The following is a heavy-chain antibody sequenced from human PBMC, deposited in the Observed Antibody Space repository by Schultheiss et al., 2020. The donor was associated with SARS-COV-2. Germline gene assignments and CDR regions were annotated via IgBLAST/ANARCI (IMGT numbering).Heavy chain of an antibody. J-gene: IGHJ4*02. V-gene: IGHV4-34*01. CDR3: ARGVCSSTSCYTFMPYYFDY. D-gene: IGHD2-2*02. CDR2: INHSGST. Sequence: SETLSLTCTVSGGSISGYYWSWIRQPPGKGLEWIGEINHSGSTNYNPSLKSRVTISVDTSKNQFSLKLSSVTAADTAVYYCARGVCSSTSCYTFMPYYFDYWGQGTLVTVSS. CDR1: GGSISGYY.